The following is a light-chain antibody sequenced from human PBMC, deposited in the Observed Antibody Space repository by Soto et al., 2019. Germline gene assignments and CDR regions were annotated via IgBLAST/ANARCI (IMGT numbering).Light chain of an antibody. CDR3: QQGHSMPFT. CDR1: QSITNS. Sequence: DIQMTQSPSSLSASVGDRVTITCRASQSITNSLNWYQHKPGKAPTLVVYAASSLQSGGPSRFSGSGSGTDFPLTISRLHPEDFATYFCQQGHSMPFTFGPGTKVDIK. J-gene: IGKJ3*01. CDR2: AAS. V-gene: IGKV1-39*01.